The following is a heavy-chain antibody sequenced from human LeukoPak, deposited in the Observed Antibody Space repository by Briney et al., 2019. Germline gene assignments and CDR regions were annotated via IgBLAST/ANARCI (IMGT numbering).Heavy chain of an antibody. D-gene: IGHD1-14*01. J-gene: IGHJ4*02. CDR1: GFTVSNNY. Sequence: PGGSLRLSCAASGFTVSNNYMSWVRQAPGKGLEWVSVIYRDGSTYYADSVKGRFTISRDNSKNTLYLQMNSLRAEDTAVYYCAREEGQPPAFDYWGQGTLVTVSS. CDR2: IYRDGST. V-gene: IGHV3-53*05. CDR3: AREEGQPPAFDY.